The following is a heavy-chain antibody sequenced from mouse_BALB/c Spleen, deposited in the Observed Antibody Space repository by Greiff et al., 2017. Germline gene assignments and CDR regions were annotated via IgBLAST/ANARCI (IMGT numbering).Heavy chain of an antibody. CDR1: GFTFSSFG. CDR2: ISSGSSTI. V-gene: IGHV5-17*02. CDR3: ARGELGPSFAY. J-gene: IGHJ3*01. D-gene: IGHD4-1*01. Sequence: EVMLVESGGGLVQPGGSRKLSCAASGFTFSSFGMHWVRQAPEKGLEWVAYISSGSSTIYYADTVKGRFTISRDNPKNTLFLQMTSLRSEDTAMYYCARGELGPSFAYWGQGTLVTVSA.